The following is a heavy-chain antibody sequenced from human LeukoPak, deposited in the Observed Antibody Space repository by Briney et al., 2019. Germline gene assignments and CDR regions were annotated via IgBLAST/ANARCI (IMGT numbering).Heavy chain of an antibody. J-gene: IGHJ4*02. Sequence: ASVKVSCKVSGYTLTELSMHWVRQAPGKGLEWMGGFDPEDGETIYAQKFQGRVTMTGDTSTDTAYMELSSLRSEDTAVYYCATGPAVAGYFDYWGQGTLVTVSS. V-gene: IGHV1-24*01. D-gene: IGHD6-19*01. CDR2: FDPEDGET. CDR1: GYTLTELS. CDR3: ATGPAVAGYFDY.